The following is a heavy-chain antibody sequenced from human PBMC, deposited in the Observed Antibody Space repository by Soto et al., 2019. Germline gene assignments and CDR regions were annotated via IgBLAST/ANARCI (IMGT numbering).Heavy chain of an antibody. J-gene: IGHJ4*02. V-gene: IGHV3-74*01. CDR1: GFTFSSYW. D-gene: IGHD3-22*01. CDR2: INRDGSSA. Sequence: EVQLVESGGGLVQRGGSQRLSCAASGFTFSSYWMHWVRQAPGKGLVWVSRINRDGSSASYVDSVKGRFTVSRDNAKNTLYLQMNSLRAEDTAVYYCARIGQIAGLGHWGQGALVTVSS. CDR3: ARIGQIAGLGH.